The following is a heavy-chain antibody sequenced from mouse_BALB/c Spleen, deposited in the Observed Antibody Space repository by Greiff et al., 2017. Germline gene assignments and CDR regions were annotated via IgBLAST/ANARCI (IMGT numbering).Heavy chain of an antibody. CDR1: GFSLTSYG. CDR2: IWSGGST. J-gene: IGHJ3*01. D-gene: IGHD1-1*01. CDR3: DRSAYGSSSSWFAY. V-gene: IGHV2-2*02. Sequence: QVHVKQSGPGLVQPSQSLSITCTVSGFSLTSYGVQWVRQSPGKGLEWLGVIWSGGSTDYNAAFISRLSISKDNSKSQVFFKMNSLQANDTAIYYCDRSAYGSSSSWFAYWGQGTLVTVSA.